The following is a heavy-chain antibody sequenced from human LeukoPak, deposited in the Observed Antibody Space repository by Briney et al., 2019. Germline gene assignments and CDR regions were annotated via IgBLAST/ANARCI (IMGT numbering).Heavy chain of an antibody. CDR2: ISGSGGST. CDR1: GFTFSSYA. J-gene: IGHJ4*02. Sequence: GGSLRLSCAATGFTFSSYAMGWVRQAPGKGLEWVSAISGSGGSTYYADSVKGRFTISRDNSKNTLYLQMNSLRAEDTAVYYCAKDLSSGWSLSIVWGQGTLVTVSS. D-gene: IGHD6-19*01. CDR3: AKDLSSGWSLSIV. V-gene: IGHV3-23*01.